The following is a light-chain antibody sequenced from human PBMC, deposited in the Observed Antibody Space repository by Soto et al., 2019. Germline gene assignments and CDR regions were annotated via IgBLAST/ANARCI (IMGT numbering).Light chain of an antibody. Sequence: QSVLTQPASVSGSPGQSITISCTGTSSDIGGYSYVSWYQQHPGKAPKLIIYEVSNRPSGVSNRFSGSKSGNTASLTISGLQAEYEADYSCSSYSGTSTPVVFGGGTKLTVL. CDR1: SSDIGGYSY. CDR3: SSYSGTSTPVV. J-gene: IGLJ2*01. CDR2: EVS. V-gene: IGLV2-14*01.